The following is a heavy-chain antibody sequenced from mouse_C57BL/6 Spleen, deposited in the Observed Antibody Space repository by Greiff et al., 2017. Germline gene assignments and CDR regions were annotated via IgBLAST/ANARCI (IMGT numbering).Heavy chain of an antibody. CDR1: GYTFTSYW. Sequence: VQLQQPGAELVKPGASVKLSCKASGYTFTSYWMQWVKQRPGQGLEWIGEIDPSDSYTNYNQKFKGKATLTVDTSSSTAYMQLSSLTSEDSAVYYCARKVIYYDYDVGGFAYWGQGTTLTVSS. CDR3: ARKVIYYDYDVGGFAY. J-gene: IGHJ2*01. CDR2: IDPSDSYT. V-gene: IGHV1-50*01. D-gene: IGHD2-4*01.